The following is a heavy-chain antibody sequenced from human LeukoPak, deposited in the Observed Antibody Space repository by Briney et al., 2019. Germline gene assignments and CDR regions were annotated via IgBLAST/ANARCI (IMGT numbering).Heavy chain of an antibody. CDR1: GGSISSYY. CDR3: ARDVRDYDILTGYYGNWFDP. CDR2: IYTSGST. Sequence: SETLSLTCTVSGGSISSYYWSWIRQPAGKGLEWIGRIYTSGSTNYNPSLKSRVTMSVDTSKNQFSLKLSSVTAAVTAVYYCARDVRDYDILTGYYGNWFDPWGQGTLVTVSS. D-gene: IGHD3-9*01. J-gene: IGHJ5*02. V-gene: IGHV4-4*07.